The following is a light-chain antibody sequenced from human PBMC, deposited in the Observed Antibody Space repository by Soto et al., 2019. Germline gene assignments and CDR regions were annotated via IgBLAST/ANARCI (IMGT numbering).Light chain of an antibody. CDR1: QGISSY. J-gene: IGKJ3*01. CDR3: QQLNSYPLT. V-gene: IGKV1-9*01. Sequence: IQLTQSPSSLSASVGDRVTITCRASQGISSYLAWYQQKPGKAPNLLIYAASTLQSGVPSRFSGSGSGTDFTLTISSLQPEDFATYYGQQLNSYPLTFGPGTKVDIK. CDR2: AAS.